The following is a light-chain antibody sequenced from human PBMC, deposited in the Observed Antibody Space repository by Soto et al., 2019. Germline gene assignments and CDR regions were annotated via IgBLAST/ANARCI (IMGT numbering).Light chain of an antibody. CDR2: DAS. V-gene: IGKV3-11*01. Sequence: EIVLTQSPATLSLSPVERATLSCRASQSVSSYLAWYQQKPGQAPRLLIYDASNRATGIPARFSGSGSGTDFTLTISSLEPEDFAVYYCQQRGTFGQGTRLEI. CDR1: QSVSSY. J-gene: IGKJ5*01. CDR3: QQRGT.